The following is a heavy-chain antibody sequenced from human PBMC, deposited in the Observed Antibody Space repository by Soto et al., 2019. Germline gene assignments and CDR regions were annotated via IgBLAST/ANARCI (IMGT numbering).Heavy chain of an antibody. CDR1: GYTFTNYP. D-gene: IGHD6-13*01. CDR2: INVGNGNT. CDR3: ARVDFIGSWYALY. Sequence: GASVKVSCKASGYTFTNYPMHWVRQAPGQRPEWMGWINVGNGNTKYSQKFQGRVNITRDTSARTVYMELNSLRSEDTAVYYCARVDFIGSWYALYWGQGTLVTVSS. J-gene: IGHJ4*02. V-gene: IGHV1-3*01.